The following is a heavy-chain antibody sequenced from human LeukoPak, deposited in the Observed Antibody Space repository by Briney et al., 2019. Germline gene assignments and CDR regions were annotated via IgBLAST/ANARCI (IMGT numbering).Heavy chain of an antibody. J-gene: IGHJ4*02. D-gene: IGHD6-13*01. Sequence: SETLSLTCTVSGGSISSSTFYWGWIRQPPGKGLEWIGTIYYSGSTYYNPSLKSRVTISVDTSKNQFSLKLTSVTAADTAVYYCARDHGSSWYTFDYWGQGNLVTASS. CDR2: IYYSGST. V-gene: IGHV4-39*07. CDR3: ARDHGSSWYTFDY. CDR1: GGSISSSTFY.